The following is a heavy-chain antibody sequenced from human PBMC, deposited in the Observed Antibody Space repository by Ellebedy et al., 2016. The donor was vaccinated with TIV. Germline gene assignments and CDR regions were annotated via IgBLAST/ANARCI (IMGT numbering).Heavy chain of an antibody. D-gene: IGHD5-18*01. J-gene: IGHJ6*02. V-gene: IGHV1-69*13. Sequence: AASVKVSCKASGGTFSSYAISWVRQAPGQGLEWMGGIIPIFGTANYAQKFQGRVTITADESTSTAYMELSSLRSEDTAVYYCAHGGGYSYVGLVSAIYYGMNVWGQGTTVTVSS. CDR1: GGTFSSYA. CDR2: IIPIFGTA. CDR3: AHGGGYSYVGLVSAIYYGMNV.